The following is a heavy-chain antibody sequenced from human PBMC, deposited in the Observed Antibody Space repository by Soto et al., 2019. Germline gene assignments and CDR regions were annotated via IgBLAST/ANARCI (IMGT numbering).Heavy chain of an antibody. V-gene: IGHV1-69*12. CDR2: IIPIFGTA. D-gene: IGHD3-3*01. CDR1: GGTFSSYA. J-gene: IGHJ6*02. Sequence: QVQLVQSGAEVKKPGSSVKVSCKASGGTFSSYAISWVRQAPGQGLEWMGGIIPIFGTANYAQKFQGRVTITADESTSTAYRELSSLRSEDTAVYYCARDLVLRFLDYYYYGMDVWGQGTTVTVSS. CDR3: ARDLVLRFLDYYYYGMDV.